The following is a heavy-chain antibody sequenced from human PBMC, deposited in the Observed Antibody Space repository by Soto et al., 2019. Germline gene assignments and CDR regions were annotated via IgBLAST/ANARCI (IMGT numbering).Heavy chain of an antibody. J-gene: IGHJ6*02. CDR1: GGSISSYY. D-gene: IGHD3-9*01. CDR2: IYYSGST. V-gene: IGHV4-59*01. Sequence: SETLSLTCTVSGGSISSYYWSWIRQPPGKGLEWIGYIYYSGSTNYNPSLKSRVTISVDTSKNQFSLKLSSVTAADTAVYYYAGGGDILTGPYYYYGMDVWGQGTTVTVSS. CDR3: AGGGDILTGPYYYYGMDV.